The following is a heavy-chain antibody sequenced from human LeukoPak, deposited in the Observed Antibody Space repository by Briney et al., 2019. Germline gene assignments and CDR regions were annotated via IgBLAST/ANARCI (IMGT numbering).Heavy chain of an antibody. J-gene: IGHJ4*02. CDR3: ARLPGIAVAGTGDY. Sequence: PSETLSLTCTVSGGSISSSSYYWGWIRQPPGKGLEWIGSIYYSGSTYYNPSLKSRVTISVDTSKNQFSLKLSSVTAADTAVYYCARLPGIAVAGTGDYWGQGTLVTVSS. CDR2: IYYSGST. CDR1: GGSISSSSYY. D-gene: IGHD6-19*01. V-gene: IGHV4-39*01.